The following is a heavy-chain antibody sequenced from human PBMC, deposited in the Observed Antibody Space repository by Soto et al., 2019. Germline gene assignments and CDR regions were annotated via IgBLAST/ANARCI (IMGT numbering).Heavy chain of an antibody. V-gene: IGHV1-46*03. J-gene: IGHJ4*02. D-gene: IGHD6-6*01. CDR2: INPSGGST. CDR3: ARDLLSREYSKEYYFDY. Sequence: GASVKVSCKASGYTFTSYYMHWVRQAPGQGLEWMGIINPSGGSTSYAQKFQGRVTMTRDTSTSTVYMELSSLRSEDTAVYYCARDLLSREYSKEYYFDYWGQGTLVTVSS. CDR1: GYTFTSYY.